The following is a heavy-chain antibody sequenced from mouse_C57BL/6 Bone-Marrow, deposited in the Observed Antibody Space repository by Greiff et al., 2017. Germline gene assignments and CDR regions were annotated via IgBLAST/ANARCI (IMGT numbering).Heavy chain of an antibody. D-gene: IGHD4-1*01. V-gene: IGHV3-6*01. CDR3: ARDQGELGPYAMDY. CDR1: GYSITSGYY. CDR2: ISYDGSN. Sequence: EVQLQQSGPGLVKPSQSLSLTCSVTGYSITSGYYWNWIRQFPGNKLEWMGYISYDGSNNYNPSLKNRISITRDTSKNQFFLKLNSVTTEDTATYYCARDQGELGPYAMDYWGQGTSVTVSS. J-gene: IGHJ4*01.